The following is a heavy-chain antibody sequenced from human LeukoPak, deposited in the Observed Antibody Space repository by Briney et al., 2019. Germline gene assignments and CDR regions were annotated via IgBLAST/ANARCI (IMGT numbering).Heavy chain of an antibody. J-gene: IGHJ6*02. Sequence: PGGSLRLSCAASGFTFSTYWMHWVRQAPGKGLVWVSVINPDGSNTASADSVKGQFTVSRDNAKNTLYLQMNSLRDEDAAVYHCTRVQAGRSGLMDVWGRGTTVTVSS. V-gene: IGHV3-74*03. CDR3: TRVQAGRSGLMDV. CDR1: GFTFSTYW. CDR2: INPDGSNT. D-gene: IGHD2-8*02.